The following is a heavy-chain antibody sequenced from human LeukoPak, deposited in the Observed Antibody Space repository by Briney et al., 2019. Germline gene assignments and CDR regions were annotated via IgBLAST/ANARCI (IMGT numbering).Heavy chain of an antibody. V-gene: IGHV1-8*03. CDR3: ARDYDFWSGSPFDP. CDR2: MNPNSGNT. D-gene: IGHD3-3*01. J-gene: IGHJ5*02. Sequence: GASVKVSCKASGYTFASYDINWVRQATGQGLEWMGWMNPNSGNTGYAQKFQGRVTITRNTSISTAYMELSSLRSEDTAVYYCARDYDFWSGSPFDPWGQGTLVTVSS. CDR1: GYTFASYD.